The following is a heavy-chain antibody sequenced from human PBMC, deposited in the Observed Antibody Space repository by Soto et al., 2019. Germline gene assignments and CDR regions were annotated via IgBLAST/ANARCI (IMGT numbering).Heavy chain of an antibody. CDR2: IIPVFGTT. J-gene: IGHJ6*02. CDR1: GYTFTSYD. Sequence: SVKVSCKASGYTFTSYDINWVRQATGQGLEWMGDIIPVFGTTNYAQRFQGRVTITADTSTSTAYMKLSSLRSEDTAVYYCAREHNSNPYYYHYYAMDVWGQGTTVTVSS. CDR3: AREHNSNPYYYHYYAMDV. V-gene: IGHV1-69*06. D-gene: IGHD4-4*01.